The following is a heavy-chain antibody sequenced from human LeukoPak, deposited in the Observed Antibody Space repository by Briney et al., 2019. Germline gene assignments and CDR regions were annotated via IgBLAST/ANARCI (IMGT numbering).Heavy chain of an antibody. Sequence: PSETLSLTCTVSGGFISSYYWSWIRQPPGKGLEWIGYIYYSGSTNYNPSLKSRVTISVDTSKNQFSLKLSSVTAADTAVYYCARGDDSSGYYQAYYFDYWGQGTLVTVSS. J-gene: IGHJ4*02. D-gene: IGHD3-22*01. CDR3: ARGDDSSGYYQAYYFDY. CDR1: GGFISSYY. V-gene: IGHV4-59*01. CDR2: IYYSGST.